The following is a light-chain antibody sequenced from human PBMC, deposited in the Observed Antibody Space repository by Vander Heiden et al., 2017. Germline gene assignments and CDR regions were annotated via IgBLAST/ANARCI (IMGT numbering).Light chain of an antibody. Sequence: QSVLTQPPSESGTPGQRVTISCSGSSSNVGSNSVYWYQHLPGTAPKLLIYRDLQRPSGFPDRFSAAKSGTSASMAISGLRSEDEAHYYCAAWDDSLSVVFGGGTKLTVL. CDR2: RDL. CDR3: AAWDDSLSVV. J-gene: IGLJ2*01. CDR1: SSNVGSNS. V-gene: IGLV1-47*01.